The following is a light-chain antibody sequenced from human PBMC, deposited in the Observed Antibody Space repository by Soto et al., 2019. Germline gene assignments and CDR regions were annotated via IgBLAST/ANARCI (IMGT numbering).Light chain of an antibody. J-gene: IGKJ1*01. CDR1: QSVSSN. CDR2: AAS. CDR3: HQYGREPPT. Sequence: EIVMTQSPATLSVSPGERASLSCRASQSVSSNLAWYQQKPGQAPRLLIYAASTRATGIPERFSGSGSGADFTLTITSLVPEDFEVYYCHQYGREPPTFGQGTKVDIK. V-gene: IGKV3D-15*02.